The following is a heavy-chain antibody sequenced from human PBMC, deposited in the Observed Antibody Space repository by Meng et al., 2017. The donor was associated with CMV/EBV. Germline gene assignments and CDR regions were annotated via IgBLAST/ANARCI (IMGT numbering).Heavy chain of an antibody. CDR2: ISSTSSYI. Sequence: VELVESGGGLVKPGGSLRLSCVASGFAFRTDSMSWVRQVPVKGLEWIASISSTSSYIYYADSLKGRFTVSRDNAKNSLYLQVSSLRADDTAVYYCARAPPDADFDYWGQGTLVTVSS. CDR3: ARAPPDADFDY. J-gene: IGHJ4*02. V-gene: IGHV3-21*01. CDR1: GFAFRTDS.